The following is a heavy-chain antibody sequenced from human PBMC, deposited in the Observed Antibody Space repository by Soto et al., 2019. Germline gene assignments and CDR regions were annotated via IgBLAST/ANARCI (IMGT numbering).Heavy chain of an antibody. CDR1: GFTFSSYC. D-gene: IGHD3-3*01. J-gene: IGHJ4*02. CDR3: AKEKDVLRSFEGLPSLDY. Sequence: QVQLVESGGGVVQPGRALRLSCAVSGFTFSSYCMHWVRQAPGKGLQWLAVISYDGSNAYYADSVEGRFTISRDNSKNTLYLQMHSLRAEDTAVYYCAKEKDVLRSFEGLPSLDYWGQGTLVAVSS. V-gene: IGHV3-30*18. CDR2: ISYDGSNA.